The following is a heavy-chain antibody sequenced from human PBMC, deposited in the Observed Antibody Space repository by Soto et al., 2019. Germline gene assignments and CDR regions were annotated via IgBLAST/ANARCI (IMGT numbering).Heavy chain of an antibody. Sequence: EMQLVESGGGLVQPGGSLRLSCAASGFTFSTYTMNWVRQAPGKGLEWVSYISSSSSTIDYADSVKGRLTISRDNARNSLYLQMNSLRVEDTAVYYCARGRRGLVRVGFDFWGQGTMVTVSS. D-gene: IGHD3-10*01. CDR3: ARGRRGLVRVGFDF. CDR2: ISSSSSTI. V-gene: IGHV3-48*01. CDR1: GFTFSTYT. J-gene: IGHJ3*01.